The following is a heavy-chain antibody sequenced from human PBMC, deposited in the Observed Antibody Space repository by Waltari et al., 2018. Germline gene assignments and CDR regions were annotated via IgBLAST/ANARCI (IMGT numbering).Heavy chain of an antibody. CDR1: GGTFSSYA. CDR3: ARSTAGYSYGSSAFDI. CDR2: IIPIFGTA. Sequence: QVQLVQSGAEVKKPGSAVKVSCKASGGTFSSYAISWVRQAPGQGLEWMGGIIPIFGTANYAQKFQGRVTITTDESPCTAYMELSSLRSEDTAVYYCARSTAGYSYGSSAFDIWGQGTMVTVSS. D-gene: IGHD5-18*01. V-gene: IGHV1-69*05. J-gene: IGHJ3*02.